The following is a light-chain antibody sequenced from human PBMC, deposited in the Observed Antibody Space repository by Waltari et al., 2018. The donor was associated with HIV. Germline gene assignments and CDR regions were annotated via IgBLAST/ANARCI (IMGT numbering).Light chain of an antibody. CDR3: AAWDDSLSGPV. CDR1: SSNIGRNY. J-gene: IGLJ3*02. Sequence: QSVLTQPPSASGTPGQRVTISCSGSSSNIGRNYVYCYQQLPGTTPKLLSYRNKQRPSGGPDRFSGSKSCTSASLAISGLRSEDEADYYCAAWDDSLSGPVFGGGTKLTVL. CDR2: RNK. V-gene: IGLV1-47*01.